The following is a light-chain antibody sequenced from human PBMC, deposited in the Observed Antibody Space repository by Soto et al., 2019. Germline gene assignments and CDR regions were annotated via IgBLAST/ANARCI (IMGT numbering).Light chain of an antibody. V-gene: IGKV1-39*01. CDR1: QTISNF. CDR2: TAT. J-gene: IGKJ4*01. CDR3: QQSYTXPLT. Sequence: DIQMTQSPSSLSASVGDRVTITCRANQTISNFLNWYQQKPGKAPNLIIYTATSLQTGVPSRFSGVGSGTDFTLTITNLQPEDFSIYYCQQSYTXPLTFGGGTKVDIK.